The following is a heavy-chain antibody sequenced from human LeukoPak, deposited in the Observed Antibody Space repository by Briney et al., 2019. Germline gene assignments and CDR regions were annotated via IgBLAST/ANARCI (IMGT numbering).Heavy chain of an antibody. Sequence: ASVKVSFKASGYTFTSYAMHWVRQAPGQRLEWMGWINAGNGNTKYSQKFRGRVTITRDTSASTAYMELSSLRSEDTAVYYCARVHSNTYYYYYGMDVWGQGTTVTVSS. CDR1: GYTFTSYA. CDR2: INAGNGNT. V-gene: IGHV1-3*01. D-gene: IGHD4-11*01. CDR3: ARVHSNTYYYYYGMDV. J-gene: IGHJ6*02.